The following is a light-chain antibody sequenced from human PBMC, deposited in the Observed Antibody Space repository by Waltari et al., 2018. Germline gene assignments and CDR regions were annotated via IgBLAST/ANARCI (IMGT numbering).Light chain of an antibody. CDR3: QQFDASVLT. Sequence: EIVLTQSPDTLSLSPGQTATLSCRASQTVAGDNLAWYQHQRGQAPRLLIYAGSSRAAGVPDRFRGSASGTDFTLTISRLEPEDFAVYYCQQFDASVLTFGGGTKVEMK. J-gene: IGKJ4*01. CDR2: AGS. CDR1: QTVAGDN. V-gene: IGKV3-20*01.